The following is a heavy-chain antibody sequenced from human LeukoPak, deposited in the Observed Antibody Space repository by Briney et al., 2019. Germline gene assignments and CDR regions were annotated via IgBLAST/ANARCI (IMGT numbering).Heavy chain of an antibody. Sequence: SETLSLTCAVYGGSISSYNWSWIRQPAGKGLEWIGRIYTSGSTNYHPPLKRRVTMSVETSKNQFSLKLSSVTAADTAVDYCATNPQDYYGSGSYLSSHAFDIWGQGTMVTVSS. V-gene: IGHV4-59*10. CDR1: GGSISSYN. D-gene: IGHD3-10*01. CDR3: ATNPQDYYGSGSYLSSHAFDI. CDR2: IYTSGST. J-gene: IGHJ3*02.